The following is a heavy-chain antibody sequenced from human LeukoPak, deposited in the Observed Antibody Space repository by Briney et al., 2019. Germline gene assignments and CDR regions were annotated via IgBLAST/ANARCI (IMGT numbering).Heavy chain of an antibody. V-gene: IGHV4-59*01. J-gene: IGHJ4*02. Sequence: SETLSLTCTVSGGSISSYFWSWIRQPPGKGLEWIGYIYYSGSTNYNPSLKSRVTISVDTSKNQFSLKLSSVTAADTAVYYCARGHTVDPYFDYWGQGTLVTVSS. CDR1: GGSISSYF. CDR3: ARGHTVDPYFDY. D-gene: IGHD4-23*01. CDR2: IYYSGST.